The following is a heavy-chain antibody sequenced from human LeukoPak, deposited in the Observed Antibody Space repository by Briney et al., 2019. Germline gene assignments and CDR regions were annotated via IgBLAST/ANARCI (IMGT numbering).Heavy chain of an antibody. CDR1: GYSSGSYG. V-gene: IGHV1-18*01. CDR2: ISGYNDNT. J-gene: IGHJ3*02. Sequence: ASVKVSCMDSGYSSGSYGIAWVRQAPGQGLEWMGWISGYNDNTNYAREFQGRVTMTTDTSTSTAYMELRSLRADDTAVYYCARHLGGSRGWYDFYIRGQGTMVTVSS. CDR3: ARHLGGSRGWYDFYI. D-gene: IGHD6-19*01.